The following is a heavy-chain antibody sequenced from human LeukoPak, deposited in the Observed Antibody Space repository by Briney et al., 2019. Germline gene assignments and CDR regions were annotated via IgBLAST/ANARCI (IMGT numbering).Heavy chain of an antibody. CDR2: INHSGST. V-gene: IGHV4-34*01. D-gene: IGHD4-11*01. J-gene: IGHJ4*02. CDR1: GFTFSSYA. Sequence: GSLRLSCAASGFTFSSYAMHWIRQPPGKGLEWIGEINHSGSTNYNPPLKSRVTISVDTSKNQFSLKLSSVTAADTAVYYCARGLAVTNRYRRPFDYWGQGTLVTVSS. CDR3: ARGLAVTNRYRRPFDY.